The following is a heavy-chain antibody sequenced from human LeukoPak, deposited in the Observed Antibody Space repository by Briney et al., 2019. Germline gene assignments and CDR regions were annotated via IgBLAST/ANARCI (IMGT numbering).Heavy chain of an antibody. Sequence: GGSLRLSCGASGFTFSSYWMHWVRQPPGKGLVWVSRINNDGSSTSYADSVQGRFTISRDNAKNTLYVQMNSLRAEDTALYYCARVARGDYYYYYMDVWGKGTTVTVSS. CDR1: GFTFSSYW. CDR3: ARVARGDYYYYYMDV. J-gene: IGHJ6*03. CDR2: INNDGSST. V-gene: IGHV3-74*01. D-gene: IGHD3-10*01.